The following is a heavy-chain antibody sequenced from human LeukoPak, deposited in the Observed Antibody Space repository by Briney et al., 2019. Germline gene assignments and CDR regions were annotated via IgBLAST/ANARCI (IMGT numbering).Heavy chain of an antibody. V-gene: IGHV1-18*01. Sequence: ASVKVSCKASGYTFTSHGISWVRQAPGQGLEWMGWISTYNGNTNYAQKLQGRVSMTTDASTSTAYMDLRSLRSDDTAVYYCAREASDSNDYYYMDVWGKGTTVSVSS. J-gene: IGHJ6*03. CDR2: ISTYNGNT. CDR3: AREASDSNDYYYMDV. D-gene: IGHD6-13*01. CDR1: GYTFTSHG.